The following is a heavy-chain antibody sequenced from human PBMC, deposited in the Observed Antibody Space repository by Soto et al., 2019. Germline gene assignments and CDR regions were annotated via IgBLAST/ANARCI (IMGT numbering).Heavy chain of an antibody. Sequence: ASVKVSCKASGYTFNNYDIHWVRQAPGHGLEWMGWMNPNSGNTGYAQNFRGRVTMTQNTAIGTAYMELSSLRSDDTATYYCTRAYGAETFDFWGQGTRVTVS. CDR3: TRAYGAETFDF. CDR1: GYTFNNYD. V-gene: IGHV1-8*02. CDR2: MNPNSGNT. D-gene: IGHD3-10*01. J-gene: IGHJ5*01.